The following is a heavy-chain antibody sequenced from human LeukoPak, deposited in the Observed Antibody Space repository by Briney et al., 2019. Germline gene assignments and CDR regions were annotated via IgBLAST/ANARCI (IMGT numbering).Heavy chain of an antibody. Sequence: GASVKVSCKASGGTFSSYAISWVRQAPGQGLEWMGGIIPIFGTANYAQKFQGRVTITADESTSTAYMELSSLRSEDTAVYHCATNSEYYYDSSAYFQHWGQGTLVTVSS. J-gene: IGHJ1*01. D-gene: IGHD3-22*01. CDR1: GGTFSSYA. CDR2: IIPIFGTA. CDR3: ATNSEYYYDSSAYFQH. V-gene: IGHV1-69*13.